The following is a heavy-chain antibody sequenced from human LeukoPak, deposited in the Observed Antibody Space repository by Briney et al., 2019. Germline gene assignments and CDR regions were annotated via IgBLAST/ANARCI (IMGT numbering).Heavy chain of an antibody. D-gene: IGHD7-27*01. CDR2: IYHSGST. J-gene: IGHJ4*02. V-gene: IGHV4-38-2*02. CDR1: GYSISSGYY. CDR3: ASRKLGNDY. Sequence: PSETLSLTCTVSGYSISSGYYWGWIRQPPGKGLEWIGSIYHSGSTYYNPSLKSRVTISVDTSKNQFSLKLSSVTAADTAVYYCASRKLGNDYWGQGTLVTVS.